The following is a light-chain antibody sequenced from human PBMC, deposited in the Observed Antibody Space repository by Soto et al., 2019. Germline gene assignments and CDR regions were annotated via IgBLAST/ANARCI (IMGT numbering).Light chain of an antibody. CDR2: LNSDGSH. CDR3: QTWGTGIHVV. J-gene: IGLJ2*01. V-gene: IGLV4-69*01. CDR1: SGHSSYA. Sequence: QSVLTQSPSASASLGASVKLTCTLSSGHSSYAIAWHQQQPEKGPRYLMKLNSDGSHSKGDGIPDRFSGSSSGAKRYLTISSLQSEDEADYYCQTWGTGIHVVFGGGTKLTVL.